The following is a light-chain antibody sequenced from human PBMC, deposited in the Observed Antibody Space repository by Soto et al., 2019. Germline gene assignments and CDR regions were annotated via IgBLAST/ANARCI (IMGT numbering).Light chain of an antibody. Sequence: QAVVTQPPSASGTPGQRVTISCSGSSSNIGSNYVYWYQQFPGSAPKLLINRNDQRPSGVPDRFSGSKSGTSASLAISGPRSEDEADYYCAAWDDSLSAVVFGGGTKLTVL. CDR3: AAWDDSLSAVV. J-gene: IGLJ2*01. CDR1: SSNIGSNY. V-gene: IGLV1-47*01. CDR2: RND.